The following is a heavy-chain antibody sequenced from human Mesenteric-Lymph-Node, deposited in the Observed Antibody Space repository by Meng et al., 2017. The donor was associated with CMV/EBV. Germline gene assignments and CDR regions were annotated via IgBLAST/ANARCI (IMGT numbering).Heavy chain of an antibody. CDR3: AAEYQLLNVPYFEY. V-gene: IGHV3-48*02. D-gene: IGHD6-6*01. Sequence: GESLKISCAASGFASSDYSMNWVRQAPGTGLEWISYISSTSSIIYYADSVKGRFTISRDDSKNMLYLQLNNLRDEDTAVYYCAAEYQLLNVPYFEYWGRGTQVTVSS. CDR2: ISSTSSII. CDR1: GFASSDYS. J-gene: IGHJ4*02.